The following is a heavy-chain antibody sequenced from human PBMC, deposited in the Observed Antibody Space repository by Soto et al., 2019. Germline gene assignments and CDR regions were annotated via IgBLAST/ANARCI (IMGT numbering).Heavy chain of an antibody. J-gene: IGHJ4*02. CDR3: ARERSLAADY. V-gene: IGHV1-8*01. Sequence: QVQLVQSGAEVKKPGASVKVSCKASGYTFTSYDINWVRQATGQGLEWMGWMNPNSGNTGYAQKFQGRVTRTRNTSISTSYMQLSSLRSEETAVYYCARERSLAADYWGQGTLVTVSS. CDR1: GYTFTSYD. CDR2: MNPNSGNT. D-gene: IGHD6-25*01.